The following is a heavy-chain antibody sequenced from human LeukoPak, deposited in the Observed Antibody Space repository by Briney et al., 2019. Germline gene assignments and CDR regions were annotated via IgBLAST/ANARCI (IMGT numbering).Heavy chain of an antibody. J-gene: IGHJ4*02. V-gene: IGHV3-48*02. CDR2: ISSSSSTI. D-gene: IGHD6-13*01. CDR3: ARDRGYSSSWYGFGY. Sequence: GGSLRLSCAASGFTFSSYSVNWVRQAPGKGLEWVSDISSSSSTIYYADSVKGRFTISRDNAKNSLYLQMNSLRDEDTAVYYCARDRGYSSSWYGFGYWGQGTLVTVSS. CDR1: GFTFSSYS.